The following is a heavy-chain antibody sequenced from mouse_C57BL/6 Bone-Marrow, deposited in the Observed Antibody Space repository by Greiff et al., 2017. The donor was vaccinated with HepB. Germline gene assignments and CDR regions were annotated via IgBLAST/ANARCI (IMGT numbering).Heavy chain of an antibody. V-gene: IGHV7-1*01. CDR3: ARDGGDGYDGFAY. CDR2: SRNKANDYKT. J-gene: IGHJ3*01. D-gene: IGHD2-2*01. Sequence: EVNVVESGGGLVQSGRSLRLSCATSGFTFSDFYMEWVRQAPGKGLEWIAASRNKANDYKTEYSASVKGRFIVSRDTAHSILYLQMSAMRAEDTAIYYCARDGGDGYDGFAYWGQGTLVTVSA. CDR1: GFTFSDFY.